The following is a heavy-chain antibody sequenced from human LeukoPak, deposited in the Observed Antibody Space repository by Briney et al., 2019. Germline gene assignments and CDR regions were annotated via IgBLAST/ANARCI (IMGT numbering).Heavy chain of an antibody. CDR2: INEDGREK. Sequence: PGGSLRLSCAASGFTFSTYWMTWVRQAPGKGLELLANINEDGREKHYVDSVKGRFTISRDNAKNSLFLQMNSLGAEDTAVYHCARQQVPATKDYFDHWGQGTLVRVSS. D-gene: IGHD2-2*01. J-gene: IGHJ4*02. CDR1: GFTFSTYW. V-gene: IGHV3-7*01. CDR3: ARQQVPATKDYFDH.